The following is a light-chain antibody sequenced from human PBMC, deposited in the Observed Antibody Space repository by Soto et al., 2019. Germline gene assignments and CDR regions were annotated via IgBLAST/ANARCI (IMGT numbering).Light chain of an antibody. V-gene: IGKV1-12*01. J-gene: IGKJ3*01. CDR2: ATS. Sequence: DIPMTQPPSSVTASVGDRVTITCRTSQGLTNWLAWYQEKPGKAPTLLIYATSNLHGGAPSSFSGSGSGTDFHLTTSSLQPEDFATYYCQQANSFPPTFGPGTKVDIK. CDR3: QQANSFPPT. CDR1: QGLTNW.